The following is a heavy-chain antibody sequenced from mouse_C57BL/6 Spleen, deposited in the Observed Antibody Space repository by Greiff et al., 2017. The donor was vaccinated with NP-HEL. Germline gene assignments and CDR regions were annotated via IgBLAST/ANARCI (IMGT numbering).Heavy chain of an antibody. V-gene: IGHV1-54*01. J-gene: IGHJ1*03. CDR2: INPGSGGT. CDR1: GYAFTNYL. Sequence: VQLQQSGAELVRPGTSVKVSCKASGYAFTNYLIEWVKQRPGQGLEWIGVINPGSGGTNYNEKFKGKATLTADKSSSTAYMQLSSLTSEDSAVYFCASQDKMYYYGSSYWYFDVWGTGTTVTVSS. D-gene: IGHD1-1*01. CDR3: ASQDKMYYYGSSYWYFDV.